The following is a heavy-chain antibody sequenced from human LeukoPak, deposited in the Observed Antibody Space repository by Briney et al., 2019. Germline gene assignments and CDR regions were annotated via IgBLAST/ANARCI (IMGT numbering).Heavy chain of an antibody. D-gene: IGHD1-26*01. CDR1: GFSFSNCG. Sequence: PGGSLRLSCAASGFSFSNCGMHWVRQAPGKGLEWVAFIQYDGSDKYYADSVKGRFTISRDNSKNTLYLQMNSLRAEDTAVYYCAKDGSVGVTTYHYFDYWGQGTLVTVSS. CDR3: AKDGSVGVTTYHYFDY. CDR2: IQYDGSDK. V-gene: IGHV3-30*02. J-gene: IGHJ4*02.